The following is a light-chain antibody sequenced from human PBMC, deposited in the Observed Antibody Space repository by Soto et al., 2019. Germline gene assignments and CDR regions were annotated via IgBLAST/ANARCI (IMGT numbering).Light chain of an antibody. J-gene: IGKJ4*01. Sequence: DIVMTQYPDSLAVSLGERATINCKSSQSVLYSSNNKNYLAWYQQKPGQPPKLLIYWASTRKSGVPDRFSGSGSGTDFTLTISRLQAEDVAVYYCQQYYSTPLTFGGGTKVEIK. V-gene: IGKV4-1*01. CDR2: WAS. CDR1: QSVLYSSNNKNY. CDR3: QQYYSTPLT.